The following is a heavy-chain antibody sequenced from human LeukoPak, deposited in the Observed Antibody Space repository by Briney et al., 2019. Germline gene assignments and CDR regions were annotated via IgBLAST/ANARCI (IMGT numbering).Heavy chain of an antibody. CDR1: GFTFSSYG. Sequence: GRSLRLSCAASGFTFSSYGMHWVRQAPGKGLEWVAVISYDGSNKYYADSVKGRFTISRDNSKNTLYLQMNSLRAEDTAVYYCAKEPGAAHYYYYGMDAWGQGTTVTVSS. D-gene: IGHD1-26*01. V-gene: IGHV3-30*18. CDR3: AKEPGAAHYYYYGMDA. CDR2: ISYDGSNK. J-gene: IGHJ6*02.